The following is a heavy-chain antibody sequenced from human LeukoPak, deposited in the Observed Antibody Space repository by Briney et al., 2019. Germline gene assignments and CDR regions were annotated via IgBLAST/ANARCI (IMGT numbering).Heavy chain of an antibody. CDR3: ARNIYDSSGYYFDH. CDR2: LYSGGST. J-gene: IGHJ4*02. CDR1: GFTVSSNY. Sequence: GGSLRLSCAASGFTVSSNYMSWVRQAPGRGLEWVSVLYSGGSTYYADSVKGRFTISRDNSKNTLYLQMNSLRAEDTAVYYCARNIYDSSGYYFDHWGQGTLVTVSS. V-gene: IGHV3-53*01. D-gene: IGHD3-22*01.